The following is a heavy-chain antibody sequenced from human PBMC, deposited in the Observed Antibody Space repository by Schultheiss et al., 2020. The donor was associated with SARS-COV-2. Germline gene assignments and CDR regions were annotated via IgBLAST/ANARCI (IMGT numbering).Heavy chain of an antibody. CDR2: IYYSGST. CDR3: ARDAPKAAAGKWGYYYYGMDV. Sequence: SETLSLTFTVSGGSISSGGYYWSWIRQHPGKGLEWIGYIYYSGSTYYNPSLKSRVTISVDTSKNQFSLKLSSVTAADTAVYYCARDAPKAAAGKWGYYYYGMDVWGQGTTVTVSS. CDR1: GGSISSGGYY. V-gene: IGHV4-31*03. D-gene: IGHD6-13*01. J-gene: IGHJ6*02.